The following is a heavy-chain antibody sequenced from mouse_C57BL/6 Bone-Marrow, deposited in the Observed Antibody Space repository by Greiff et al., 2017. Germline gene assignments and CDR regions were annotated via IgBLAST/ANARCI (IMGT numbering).Heavy chain of an antibody. CDR2: IYPGSGST. Sequence: QVQLQQPGAELVKPGASVKMSCKASGYTFTSYWITWVKQRPGQGLEWIGDIYPGSGSTNYNEKFKSKATLTVDTSSSTAYMQLSSLTSEDAAVYYCARPYYCGSSYVYYAMDYWGQGTSVTVSS. CDR3: ARPYYCGSSYVYYAMDY. D-gene: IGHD1-1*01. J-gene: IGHJ4*01. CDR1: GYTFTSYW. V-gene: IGHV1-55*01.